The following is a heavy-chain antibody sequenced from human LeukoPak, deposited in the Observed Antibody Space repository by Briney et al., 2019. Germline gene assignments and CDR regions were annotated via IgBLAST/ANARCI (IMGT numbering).Heavy chain of an antibody. CDR2: LYTNDAT. D-gene: IGHD7-27*01. CDR1: GFTVSDNF. J-gene: IGHJ4*02. CDR3: ARDLPGAARGFDY. Sequence: GGSLRLSCAASGFTVSDNFMSWVRQAPGKGLEWVSTLYTNDATYYEDSVKGRFTISRDSSKNTLYFQMSSVRIEDTAVYYCARDLPGAARGFDYWGQGTLVTVSS. V-gene: IGHV3-53*01.